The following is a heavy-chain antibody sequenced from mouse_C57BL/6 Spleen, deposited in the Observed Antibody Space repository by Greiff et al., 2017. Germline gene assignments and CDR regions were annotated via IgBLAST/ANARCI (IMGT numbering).Heavy chain of an antibody. J-gene: IGHJ3*01. CDR3: ARNEDYGSSYGRFAY. CDR1: GFSLTSYA. V-gene: IGHV2-9-1*01. D-gene: IGHD1-1*01. CDR2: IWTGGGT. Sequence: QVQLKESGPGLVAPSQSLSITCTVSGFSLTSYAISWVRQPPGKGLEWLGVIWTGGGTNYNSALKSRLSISKDNSKSQIFLKMNSLQTDDTARYXCARNEDYGSSYGRFAYWGQGTLVTVSA.